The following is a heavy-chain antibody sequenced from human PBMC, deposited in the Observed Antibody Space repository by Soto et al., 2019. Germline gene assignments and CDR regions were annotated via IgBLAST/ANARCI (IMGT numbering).Heavy chain of an antibody. D-gene: IGHD4-17*01. CDR1: GFTFSDYY. Sequence: QVQLVESGGGLVKPGGSLRLSCAASGFTFSDYYMSWIRQASGKGLEWVSYITSSGSSKYYADSVKGRFTISRDNAKKALFLQMNSLRAEDTAVYYCARVDVYGYYYGMDVWGQGTAVTVSS. CDR2: ITSSGSSK. CDR3: ARVDVYGYYYGMDV. V-gene: IGHV3-11*01. J-gene: IGHJ6*02.